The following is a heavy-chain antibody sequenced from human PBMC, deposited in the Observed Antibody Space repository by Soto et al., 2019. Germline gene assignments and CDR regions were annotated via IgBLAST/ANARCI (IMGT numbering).Heavy chain of an antibody. V-gene: IGHV3-11*01. Sequence: QVPLVESGGGLVKQGGSLRLSCAASGFTFSDYYMSWIRQAPGKGLEWVSYISSSGSTIYYADSVKGRFTITRDNAKNTLYLQMNSLRADDTAVYYCARPLCCPEPRGDDYWGQGTLVTVSS. CDR3: ARPLCCPEPRGDDY. J-gene: IGHJ4*02. CDR2: ISSSGSTI. CDR1: GFTFSDYY. D-gene: IGHD3-16*01.